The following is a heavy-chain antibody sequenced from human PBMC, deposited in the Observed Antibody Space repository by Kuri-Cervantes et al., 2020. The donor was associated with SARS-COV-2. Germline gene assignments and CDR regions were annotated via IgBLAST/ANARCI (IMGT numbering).Heavy chain of an antibody. CDR2: INPNSGGT. CDR1: GYTFTGYY. J-gene: IGHJ6*02. Sequence: ASVKVSCKASGYTFTGYYMYWVRQAPGQGLEWMGWINPNSGGTNYAQNFQGWVTMTRDTSISTAYMELSRLRPDDTAVYYCARGMVRGIIQYYYYAMDVWGQGTTVTVSS. CDR3: ARGMVRGIIQYYYYAMDV. V-gene: IGHV1-2*04. D-gene: IGHD3-10*01.